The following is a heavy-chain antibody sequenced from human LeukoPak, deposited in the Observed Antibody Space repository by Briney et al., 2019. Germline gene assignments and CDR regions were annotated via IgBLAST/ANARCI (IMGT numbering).Heavy chain of an antibody. Sequence: GGSLRLSCAASGFTFSSYSMNWVRQPPGKGLEWVSSINNSSSYIYYADSVKGRFTISRDNAKNSLYLQMNSLRAEDTAVYFCAITVTTDYWGQGTLVTVSS. J-gene: IGHJ4*02. CDR2: INNSSSYI. CDR3: AITVTTDY. V-gene: IGHV3-21*01. CDR1: GFTFSSYS. D-gene: IGHD4-17*01.